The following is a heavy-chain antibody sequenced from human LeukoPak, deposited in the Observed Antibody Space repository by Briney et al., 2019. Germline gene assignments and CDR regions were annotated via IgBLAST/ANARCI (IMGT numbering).Heavy chain of an antibody. V-gene: IGHV3-23*01. Sequence: GGSLRLSCAASGFTFSSYAMSWVRQAPGKGLEWVSAISGSGGSTYYADSVKGRFTISRDNSKNTLYLQMNSLRAEDTAVYYCAREYPGEVRFLEWLSNYYMDVWGKGTTVTVSS. CDR1: GFTFSSYA. J-gene: IGHJ6*03. CDR3: AREYPGEVRFLEWLSNYYMDV. CDR2: ISGSGGST. D-gene: IGHD3-3*01.